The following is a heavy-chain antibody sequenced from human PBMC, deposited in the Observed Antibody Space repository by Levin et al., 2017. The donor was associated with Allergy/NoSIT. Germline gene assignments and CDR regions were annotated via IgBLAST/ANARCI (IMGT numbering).Heavy chain of an antibody. CDR1: GVSISSFY. J-gene: IGHJ4*02. CDR2: IYYSGST. V-gene: IGHV4-59*01. CDR3: ARGTRSSLVYYFDY. Sequence: SETLSLTCTVSGVSISSFYWSWIRQPPGKGLEWIGCIYYSGSTNYNPSLKSRVTMSVDKSKNQFSLKLSSVTVADTAMYYCARGTRSSLVYYFDYWGQGTLVTVSS. D-gene: IGHD6-13*01.